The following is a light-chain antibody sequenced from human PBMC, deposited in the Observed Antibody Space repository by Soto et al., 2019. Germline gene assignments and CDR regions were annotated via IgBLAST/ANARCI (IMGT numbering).Light chain of an antibody. CDR2: AAS. CDR1: QGISSY. J-gene: IGKJ3*01. CDR3: QQGGS. Sequence: DIQLTQSPSFLSASVGDRVTITCRASQGISSYLAWYQQKPGKAPKLLIYAASTLQSGVPSRFSGSGSGTEFTLTMSSLTPEDFATYSGQQGGSFGPGTKVDI. V-gene: IGKV1-9*01.